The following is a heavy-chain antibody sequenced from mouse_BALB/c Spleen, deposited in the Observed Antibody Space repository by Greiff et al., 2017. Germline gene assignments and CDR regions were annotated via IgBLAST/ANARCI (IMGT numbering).Heavy chain of an antibody. J-gene: IGHJ3*01. D-gene: IGHD1-1*01. V-gene: IGHV3-2*02. Sequence: VQLQQSGPGLVKPSQSLSLTCTVTGYSITSDYAWNWIRQFPGNKLEWMGYISYSGSTSYNPSLKSRISITRDTSKNQFFLQLNSVTTEDTATYYCARLTTGTGWFAYWGQGTLVTVSA. CDR3: ARLTTGTGWFAY. CDR1: GYSITSDYA. CDR2: ISYSGST.